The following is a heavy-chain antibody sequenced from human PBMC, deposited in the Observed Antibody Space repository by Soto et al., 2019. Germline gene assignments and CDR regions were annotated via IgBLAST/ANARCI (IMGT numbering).Heavy chain of an antibody. CDR1: GFTFSSFV. CDR3: YSSGW. D-gene: IGHD6-19*01. J-gene: IGHJ4*02. CDR2: ISDDGITK. V-gene: IGHV3-30*03. Sequence: QVQLVESGGGVVQPGRSLRLSCAASGFTFSSFVMHWVRQAPGKGLEWVAVISDDGITKYYADSVKGRFTISRDNSKTTLYLEMNSLRVEDTAVYYGYSSGWWGQGTLVTVSS.